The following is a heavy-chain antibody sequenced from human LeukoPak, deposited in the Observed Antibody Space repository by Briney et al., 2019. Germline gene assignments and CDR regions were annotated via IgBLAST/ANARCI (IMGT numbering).Heavy chain of an antibody. CDR1: GFTFSSYG. CDR2: IKEDGSED. D-gene: IGHD5-24*01. CDR3: ARDADGYED. J-gene: IGHJ4*02. Sequence: GGSLRLSCAASGFTFSSYGMHWVRQAPGKGLEWVANIKEDGSEDYYADSVKGRFAISKDNAKNSLYLQMNNLRAEDTAMYYCARDADGYEDWGQGTLVIVSS. V-gene: IGHV3-7*01.